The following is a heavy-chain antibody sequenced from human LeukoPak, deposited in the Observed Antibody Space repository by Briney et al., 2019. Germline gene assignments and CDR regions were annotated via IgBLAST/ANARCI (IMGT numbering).Heavy chain of an antibody. CDR1: GFTFRDHA. V-gene: IGHV3-49*03. D-gene: IGHD1-26*01. CDR2: IKSKAHGGTT. Sequence: PGGSLRLSGTTSGFTFRDHAMSWFRQAPGKGLEWVGLIKSKAHGGTTESAASVKGRFTISRDDAKSIAYLQMNSLKTEDTAVYYCSRDYSIVKTTIFLDYWGQGTLVTVSS. J-gene: IGHJ4*02. CDR3: SRDYSIVKTTIFLDY.